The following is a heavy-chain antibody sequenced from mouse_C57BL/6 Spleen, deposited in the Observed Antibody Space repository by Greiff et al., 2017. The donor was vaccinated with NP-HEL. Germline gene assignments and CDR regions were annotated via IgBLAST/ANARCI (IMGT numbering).Heavy chain of an antibody. Sequence: QVQLQQSGAELARPGASVKLSCKASGYTFTSYGISWVKQRTGQGLEWIGEIYPRSGNTYYNEKFKGKATLTADKSSSTAYMELRSLTSEDSAVYFCAREGSYFEADWGQGTLVTVAA. V-gene: IGHV1-81*01. CDR2: IYPRSGNT. D-gene: IGHD2-4*01. J-gene: IGHJ3*01. CDR1: GYTFTSYG. CDR3: AREGSYFEAD.